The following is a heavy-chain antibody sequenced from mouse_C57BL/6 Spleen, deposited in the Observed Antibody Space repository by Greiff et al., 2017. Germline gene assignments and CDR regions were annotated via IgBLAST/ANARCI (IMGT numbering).Heavy chain of an antibody. V-gene: IGHV1-9*01. CDR1: GYTFTGYW. CDR3: ARREGQLRLPTDY. CDR2: ILPGSGST. J-gene: IGHJ2*01. D-gene: IGHD3-2*02. Sequence: QVQLQQSGAELMKPGASVKLSCKATGYTFTGYWIEWVKQRPGHGLEWIGEILPGSGSTNYNEKFKGKATFTADTSSNTAYMQLSRLTTEDSAIYYCARREGQLRLPTDYWGQGTTLTVSS.